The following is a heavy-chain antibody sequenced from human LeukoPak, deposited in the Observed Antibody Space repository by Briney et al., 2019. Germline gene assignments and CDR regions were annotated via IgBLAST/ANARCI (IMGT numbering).Heavy chain of an antibody. J-gene: IGHJ4*02. CDR1: GFTFTDYA. D-gene: IGHD3-16*01. V-gene: IGHV3-7*01. CDR2: IKPDGSQR. CDR3: ARDDASSSFTY. Sequence: GGSLRLSCAASGFTFTDYAIYWVRQAPGMGLEWVASIKPDGSQRDYVDSVKGRFTISRDNAQNSLYLQMNSLRVEDTAVYYCARDDASSSFTYWGQGALVTVSS.